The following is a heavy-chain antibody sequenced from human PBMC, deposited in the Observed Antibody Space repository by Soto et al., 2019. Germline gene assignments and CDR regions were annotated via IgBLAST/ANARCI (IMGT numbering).Heavy chain of an antibody. CDR3: ARVAKHYDILTGYYGLGYDYFDY. J-gene: IGHJ4*02. D-gene: IGHD3-9*01. CDR2: ISSSSSNK. Sequence: GGSLSLSCAASGFTFSSYSMNWVRQAPGKGLEWVSYISSSSSNKYYADSVKGRFTISRDNSKNTLYLQMNSLRAEDTAVYCCARVAKHYDILTGYYGLGYDYFDYWGQGTLVTVSS. CDR1: GFTFSSYS. V-gene: IGHV3-48*01.